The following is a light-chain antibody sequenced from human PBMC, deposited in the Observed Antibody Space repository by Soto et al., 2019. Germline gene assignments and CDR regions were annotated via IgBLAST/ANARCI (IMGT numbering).Light chain of an antibody. V-gene: IGKV3-20*01. J-gene: IGKJ2*01. Sequence: EIVLTQSPGTLSLSPGERATLFCRASQSVSSSYLAWYQQKPGQAPRLLIYGASSRATGIPDRFSGSGSGTEFTLTISRLEVEDFAVYYCHQYGISPQTFGQGTNLEI. CDR1: QSVSSSY. CDR2: GAS. CDR3: HQYGISPQT.